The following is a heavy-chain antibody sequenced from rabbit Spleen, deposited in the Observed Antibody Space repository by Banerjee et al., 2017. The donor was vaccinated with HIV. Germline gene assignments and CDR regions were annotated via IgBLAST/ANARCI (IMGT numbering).Heavy chain of an antibody. CDR1: GVSFSGSSY. Sequence: QEQLVESGGGLVQPVGSLTLTCTASGVSFSGSSYMCWVRQAPGKGLEWIGCIELGSSGFTYFASWAKGRFTITKTSSTTVTLQMTSLTAADTATYFCARDSSTSFSSYGMDLWGQGTLVTVS. J-gene: IGHJ6*01. D-gene: IGHD1-1*01. CDR3: ARDSSTSFSSYGMDL. V-gene: IGHV1S45*01. CDR2: IELGSSGFT.